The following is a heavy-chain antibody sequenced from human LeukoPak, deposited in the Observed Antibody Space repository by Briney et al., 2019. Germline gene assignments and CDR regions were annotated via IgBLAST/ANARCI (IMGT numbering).Heavy chain of an antibody. D-gene: IGHD6-19*01. CDR1: GGSISSSSYY. V-gene: IGHV4-39*01. CDR3: ARISAVAVFGY. J-gene: IGHJ4*02. Sequence: PSETLSLTCTISGGSISSSSYYWGWIRQPPGKGLEWIESIYYSGSTYYNPSLKSRVTISVDTSKNQYSRKLSSVTAADTAVYYCARISAVAVFGYWGQGTLVTVSS. CDR2: IYYSGST.